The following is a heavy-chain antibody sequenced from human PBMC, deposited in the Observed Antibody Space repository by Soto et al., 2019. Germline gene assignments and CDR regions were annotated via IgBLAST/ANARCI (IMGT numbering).Heavy chain of an antibody. Sequence: EVQLVESGGGLVKPGGSLRLSCAASGFTFSNAWMSWVRQAPGKGLEWVGRIKSKTDGGTTDYAAPVKGRFTISRDDSKKTPHLQMNSRKTKDTAVYYCTTEEGYCSSNSSYVGGWYYYYYMDVWGKGTTVTVSS. J-gene: IGHJ6*03. CDR1: GFTFSNAW. CDR3: TTEEGYCSSNSSYVGGWYYYYYMDV. CDR2: IKSKTDGGTT. V-gene: IGHV3-15*01. D-gene: IGHD2-2*01.